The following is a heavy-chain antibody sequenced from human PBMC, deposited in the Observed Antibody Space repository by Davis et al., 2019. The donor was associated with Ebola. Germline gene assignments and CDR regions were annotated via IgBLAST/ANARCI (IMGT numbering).Heavy chain of an antibody. V-gene: IGHV3-30-3*01. Sequence: PGGSLRLSCEASGFTFSSYAMHWVRQAPGKGLEWVAVVSYDGSDKYSADSVRGRFTISRDNTKNTLYLQMNSLRAEDTAVYYCARDVDQNRLYYFDHWGQGALVTVSS. CDR3: ARDVDQNRLYYFDH. J-gene: IGHJ4*02. CDR2: VSYDGSDK. CDR1: GFTFSSYA. D-gene: IGHD1-14*01.